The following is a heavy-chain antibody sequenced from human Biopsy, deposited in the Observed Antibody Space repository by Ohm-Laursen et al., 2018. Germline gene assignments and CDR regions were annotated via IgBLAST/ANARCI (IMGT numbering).Heavy chain of an antibody. J-gene: IGHJ5*02. CDR2: TRSKPDGGIA. V-gene: IGHV3-15*01. D-gene: IGHD2-2*02. Sequence: SLRLSCAASGFTFSNAWMSWVRQAPGKGLEWVGRTRSKPDGGIAEYTAPVKGRFTISRDDSENTVFLQMTSLKTEDTAVYYCTTDLAGYCSSTSCYKAIEFDPWGQGTLVTVSS. CDR1: GFTFSNAW. CDR3: TTDLAGYCSSTSCYKAIEFDP.